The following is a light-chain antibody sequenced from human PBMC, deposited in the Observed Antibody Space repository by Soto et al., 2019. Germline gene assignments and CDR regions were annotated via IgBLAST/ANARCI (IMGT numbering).Light chain of an antibody. V-gene: IGLV2-11*01. CDR2: DVS. J-gene: IGLJ3*02. CDR1: SSDVGGYNY. Sequence: QSVLTQPRSVSGSPGQSVTISCTGTSSDVGGYNYVSWYQQYPGKAPKLMIYDVSKRPSGVPDRFSGSKSGNTASLTISGLQAEDGADYHCCSYAGTSWVFGGGTKLTVL. CDR3: CSYAGTSWV.